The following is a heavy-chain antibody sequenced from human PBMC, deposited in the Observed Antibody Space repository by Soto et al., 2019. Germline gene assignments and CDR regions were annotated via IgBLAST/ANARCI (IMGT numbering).Heavy chain of an antibody. Sequence: EVQLVESGGGLVQPGGSLRLSCVASGFTFSSYWMHWVRQAPGKGLVWVSSISNDGSSTSYSDPVKVRFTIPRDNAKNTLYLQMNSLRAEDTAVYYCARLPNKSPQNWGQGTLVIVSP. CDR2: ISNDGSST. CDR3: ARLPNKSPQN. J-gene: IGHJ1*01. CDR1: GFTFSSYW. V-gene: IGHV3-74*01.